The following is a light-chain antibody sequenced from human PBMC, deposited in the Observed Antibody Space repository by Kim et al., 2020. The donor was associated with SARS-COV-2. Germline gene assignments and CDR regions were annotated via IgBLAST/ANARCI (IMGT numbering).Light chain of an antibody. CDR3: QQAYNGPLT. V-gene: IGKV1-39*01. J-gene: IGKJ4*01. CDR1: QNITKY. CDR2: AAS. Sequence: DIQMTQSPSSLSASVGDRITISCRASQNITKYLNWYQQKPGKDPKLLIYAASSLQSGVPSRFSGVGSATDFSLTITSLQPEDFATYYCQQAYNGPLTFGGGTRWRSN.